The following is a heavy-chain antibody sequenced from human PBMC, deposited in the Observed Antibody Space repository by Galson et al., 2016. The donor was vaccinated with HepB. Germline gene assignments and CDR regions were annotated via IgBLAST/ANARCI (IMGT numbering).Heavy chain of an antibody. CDR1: GFTFNVYW. J-gene: IGHJ4*02. V-gene: IGHV3-7*01. CDR3: ARDPVYCSSTSCYYFDY. Sequence: SLRLSCAASGFTFNVYWMTWVRQAPGKGLEWVANIKQDGNEKHYVDSVKGRFTISRDNANVSLHLEMNSLRAEDTAVYYCARDPVYCSSTSCYYFDYWGQGTLVTVSS. D-gene: IGHD2-2*01. CDR2: IKQDGNEK.